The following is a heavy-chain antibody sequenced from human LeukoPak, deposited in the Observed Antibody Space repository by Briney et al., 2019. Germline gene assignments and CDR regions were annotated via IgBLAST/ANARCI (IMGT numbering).Heavy chain of an antibody. CDR2: IYYSGST. V-gene: IGHV4-59*01. J-gene: IGHJ4*02. Sequence: PSETLSLTCTVSGGSISSYYWSWIWQPPGKGLEWIGYIYYSGSTNYNPSLKSRVTISVDTSKNQFSLKLSSVTAADTAVYYCARGEGSYYGYWGQGTLVTVSS. CDR3: ARGEGSYYGY. CDR1: GGSISSYY. D-gene: IGHD1-26*01.